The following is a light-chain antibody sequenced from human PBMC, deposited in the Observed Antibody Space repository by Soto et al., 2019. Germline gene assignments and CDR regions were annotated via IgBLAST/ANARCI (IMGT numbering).Light chain of an antibody. Sequence: TPFPATLSLPPGEKVNLSCRASETLSNDFAWYQLKPGKAPKILIYAASSLQSGVPSRFSGSGSGTDFTLTISSLKNEDCATYYGQQSNSFTITFGQGTRLEIK. CDR1: ETLSND. CDR3: QQSNSFTIT. V-gene: IGKV1-12*01. J-gene: IGKJ5*01. CDR2: AAS.